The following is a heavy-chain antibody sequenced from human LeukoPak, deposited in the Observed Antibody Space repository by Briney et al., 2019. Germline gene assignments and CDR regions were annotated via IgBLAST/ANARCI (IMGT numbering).Heavy chain of an antibody. V-gene: IGHV3-23*01. CDR1: WINFSTHA. Sequence: GVLGPSLFASWINFSTHALSLVRPAPGKGLGWVSAISGGGETIYYADSVKGRFTISRDNSKNTLYLQMNSLRAEDSAVYYCAKVISGWSGRTFNYWGQGTLVTVSS. CDR3: AKVISGWSGRTFNY. D-gene: IGHD6-19*01. J-gene: IGHJ4*02. CDR2: ISGGGETI.